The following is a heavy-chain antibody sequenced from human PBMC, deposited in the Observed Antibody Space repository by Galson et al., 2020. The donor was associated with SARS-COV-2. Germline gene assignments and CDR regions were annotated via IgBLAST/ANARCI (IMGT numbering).Heavy chain of an antibody. CDR3: ARRHTAGSDF. D-gene: IGHD2-8*02. J-gene: IGHJ4*02. CDR1: GGSFSDYY. CDR2: INHRGST. Sequence: SETLSLTCSVYGGSFSDYYWSWIRQPPEKGLEWIGEINHRGSTLYNPSLESRLTISVDTSKNQFSLKLRSLTAADTAVYYCARRHTAGSDFWGQGTLVTVSS. V-gene: IGHV4-34*01.